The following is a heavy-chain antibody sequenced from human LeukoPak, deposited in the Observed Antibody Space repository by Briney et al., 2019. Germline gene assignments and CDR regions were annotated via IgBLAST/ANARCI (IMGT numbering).Heavy chain of an antibody. CDR1: GFIFSSYS. V-gene: IGHV3-21*01. Sequence: GGSLRLSCAASGFIFSSYSMNWVRQAPGKGLEWVSSISSSTIYIYYADSVKGRFTISRDNAKNSLYLQMNSLRAEDTAVYYCARDPGGGWQPDYWGQGTLVTVSS. CDR3: ARDPGGGWQPDY. D-gene: IGHD3-16*01. CDR2: ISSSTIYI. J-gene: IGHJ4*02.